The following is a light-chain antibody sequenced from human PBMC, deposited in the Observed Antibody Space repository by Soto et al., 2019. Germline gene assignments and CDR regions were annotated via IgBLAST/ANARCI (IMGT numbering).Light chain of an antibody. J-gene: IGLJ1*01. V-gene: IGLV3-21*04. CDR2: YDS. Sequence: SSELTQPSSVSVAPGKTARITCGGNNIGSKSVHWYQQKPGQAPVLVIYYDSDRPSGIPERFSGSNSGNTATLTISRVEAGDEADYYCQVWDSSSDHYVFGTGTKVTVL. CDR3: QVWDSSSDHYV. CDR1: NIGSKS.